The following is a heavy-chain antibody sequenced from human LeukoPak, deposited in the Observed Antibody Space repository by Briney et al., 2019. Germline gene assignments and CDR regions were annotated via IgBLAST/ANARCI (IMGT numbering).Heavy chain of an antibody. J-gene: IGHJ4*02. CDR1: GFTVSSNY. D-gene: IGHD5-12*01. CDR2: ISGRSGSSI. Sequence: SGGSLRLSCAASGFTVSSNYMTWIRQTPGKGLEWVSYISGRSGSSIYYADSVKGRFTISRDNAKNSLYLQVNSLRAEDTAVYYCARVGYSGSPGDYWGQGTLVTVSS. CDR3: ARVGYSGSPGDY. V-gene: IGHV3-11*04.